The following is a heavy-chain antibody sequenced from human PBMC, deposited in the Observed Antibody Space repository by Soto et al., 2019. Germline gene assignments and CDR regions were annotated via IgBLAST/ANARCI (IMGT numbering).Heavy chain of an antibody. Sequence: QVQLVQSGAEVKKPGASVKVSCKASGYTFTSYGISWVRQAPGQGLEWMGWISAYNGNTNYAQKLQGRVTMTTDTSXXTXYXXLRSLRSDDTAVYYCARPNEPYGAPSPWYYYGMDVWGQGTTVTVSS. V-gene: IGHV1-18*01. D-gene: IGHD4-17*01. CDR3: ARPNEPYGAPSPWYYYGMDV. CDR2: ISAYNGNT. J-gene: IGHJ6*02. CDR1: GYTFTSYG.